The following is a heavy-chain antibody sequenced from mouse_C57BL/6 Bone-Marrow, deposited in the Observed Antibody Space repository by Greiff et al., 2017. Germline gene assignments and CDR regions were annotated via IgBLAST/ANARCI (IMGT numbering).Heavy chain of an antibody. CDR3: ARDKITTVVALHYWYFDV. CDR2: ISDGGSYT. V-gene: IGHV5-4*01. Sequence: EVQLVESGGGLVKPGGSLKLSCAASGFTFSSYAMSWVRQTPEKRLEWVATISDGGSYTYYPDNVKGRFTISRDNAKNNLYLQMSHLKSEDTAMYYCARDKITTVVALHYWYFDVWGTGTTVTVSS. CDR1: GFTFSSYA. J-gene: IGHJ1*03. D-gene: IGHD1-1*01.